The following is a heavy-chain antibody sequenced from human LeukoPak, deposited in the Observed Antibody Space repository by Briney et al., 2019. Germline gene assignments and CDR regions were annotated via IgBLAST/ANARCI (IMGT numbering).Heavy chain of an antibody. CDR3: ARGYNGLY. CDR1: GFTLSDYH. CDR2: LSSEGNIL. J-gene: IGHJ4*02. D-gene: IGHD1-1*01. V-gene: IGHV3-11*04. Sequence: PGGSPRHSCVASGFTLSDYHMSWIRQAPGKGLEWASYLSSEGNILYYADSVKGRFTISRDTGKNALYLQMNSLSAEDTAIYYCARGYNGLYWGQGTLVTVSS.